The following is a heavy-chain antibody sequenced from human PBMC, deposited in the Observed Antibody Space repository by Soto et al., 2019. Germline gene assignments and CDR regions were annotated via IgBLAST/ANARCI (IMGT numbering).Heavy chain of an antibody. CDR1: GGSISNYY. V-gene: IGHV4-59*01. J-gene: IGHJ4*02. CDR2: IYYNGIT. Sequence: PSETLSLTCTVSGGSISNYYWSWIRQPPGNELEWIAYIYYNGITNYNPSLKSRVTISVDTSKNQFSLTLTSVTAADTAVYYCARGRRYYYDNTGPFHFEHWGQGTLVTVSS. CDR3: ARGRRYYYDNTGPFHFEH. D-gene: IGHD3-22*01.